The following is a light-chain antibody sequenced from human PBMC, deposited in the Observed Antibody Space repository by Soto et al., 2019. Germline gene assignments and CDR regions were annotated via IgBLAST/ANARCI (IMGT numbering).Light chain of an antibody. CDR1: QSVITW. Sequence: DIQMTQSPSTLSAAVGDRFTITCRASQSVITWLAWYQQKPGKAPQLLIYDASTLESGVPSSFSGSASGTEFTLTIRSLLPDDFAPYYCQQYNGFSNTFGQGTKLEIK. CDR2: DAS. CDR3: QQYNGFSNT. V-gene: IGKV1-5*01. J-gene: IGKJ2*01.